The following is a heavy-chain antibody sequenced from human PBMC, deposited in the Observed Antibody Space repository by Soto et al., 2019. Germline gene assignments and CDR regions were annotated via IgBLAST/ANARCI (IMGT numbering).Heavy chain of an antibody. CDR3: AKDFRGRIVVVPWFDP. Sequence: SVKVSCKASGGSFSNFGISWVRQAPGQGLEWMGGIVPVFGRPNYAQRFRGRLTITADESTSTGYMELISLRSDDTAVYYCAKDFRGRIVVVPWFDPWGQGTLVTVSS. CDR1: GGSFSNFG. D-gene: IGHD3-22*01. V-gene: IGHV1-69*13. J-gene: IGHJ5*02. CDR2: IVPVFGRP.